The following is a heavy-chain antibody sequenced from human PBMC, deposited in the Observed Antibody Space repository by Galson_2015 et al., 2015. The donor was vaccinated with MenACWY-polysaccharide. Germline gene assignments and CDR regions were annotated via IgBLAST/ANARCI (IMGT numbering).Heavy chain of an antibody. CDR2: IQYDGTNK. CDR1: GIRFSGSG. CDR3: AREGSRIVFHAFDT. J-gene: IGHJ3*02. V-gene: IGHV3-33*01. D-gene: IGHD2-15*01. Sequence: SLRLSCAASGIRFSGSGMHWVRQAPGKELEWVAVIQYDGTNKVYADSVKGRFTISRDNSKNTLFLEMNSLGAEDTAVYYCAREGSRIVFHAFDTWGQGTMVTVSS.